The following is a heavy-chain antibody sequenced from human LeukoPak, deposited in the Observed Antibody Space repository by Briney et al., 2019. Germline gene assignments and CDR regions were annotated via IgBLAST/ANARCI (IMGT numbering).Heavy chain of an antibody. CDR1: GFTFNNYA. Sequence: GGSLRLSCAASGFTFNNYAMSWVRQAPAKGLEWVSTISGSGGSTYYADSVKGRFTISRDNSRTTLYLQMNSLRADDTAVYYCAKDRAAPATPYNWFDPWGQGTLVTVSS. V-gene: IGHV3-23*01. CDR3: AKDRAAPATPYNWFDP. J-gene: IGHJ5*02. D-gene: IGHD6-13*01. CDR2: ISGSGGST.